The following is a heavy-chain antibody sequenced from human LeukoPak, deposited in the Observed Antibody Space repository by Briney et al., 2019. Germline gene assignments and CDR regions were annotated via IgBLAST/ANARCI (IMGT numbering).Heavy chain of an antibody. CDR1: GFTFSTYT. J-gene: IGHJ4*02. CDR2: ITSSSYI. D-gene: IGHD6-19*01. Sequence: PGGSLRLSCAASGFTFSTYTMNWVRQAPGKGLEWVSSITSSSYIAYSDSVKGGFTISRDNAKNSLYLQMNSPRAEDTAVFYCARGQWPDYWGQGTLLMVS. V-gene: IGHV3-21*01. CDR3: ARGQWPDY.